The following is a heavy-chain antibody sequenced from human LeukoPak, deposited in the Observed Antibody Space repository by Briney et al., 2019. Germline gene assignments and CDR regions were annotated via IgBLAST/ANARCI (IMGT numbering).Heavy chain of an antibody. CDR3: ARESASSSHPFYYFDY. J-gene: IGHJ4*02. V-gene: IGHV3-21*01. CDR2: ISSSSSYI. CDR1: GFTFSGYS. D-gene: IGHD3-10*01. Sequence: PGGSLRLSCAASGFTFSGYSMNWVRQAPGKGLEWVSSISSSSSYIYYADSVKGRFTISRDNAKNSLYLQMNSLRAEDTAVYYCARESASSSHPFYYFDYWGQGTLVTVSS.